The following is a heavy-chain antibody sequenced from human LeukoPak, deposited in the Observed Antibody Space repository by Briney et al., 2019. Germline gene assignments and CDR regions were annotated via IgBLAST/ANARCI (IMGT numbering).Heavy chain of an antibody. CDR2: INHSGRT. CDR3: ARDHLANLASRLFDP. D-gene: IGHD3-3*01. Sequence: SETPSLTCAVSGSSISSDYYWGWIRQPPGKGLEWIGSINHSGRTYYNPSLTSRVTISVDTSKNQFSLKLSSVTAADTAVYYCARDHLANLASRLFDPWGQGTLVTVSS. CDR1: GSSISSDYY. V-gene: IGHV4-38-2*02. J-gene: IGHJ5*02.